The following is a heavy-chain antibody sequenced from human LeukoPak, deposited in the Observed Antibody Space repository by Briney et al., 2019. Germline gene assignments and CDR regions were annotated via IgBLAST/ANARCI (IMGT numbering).Heavy chain of an antibody. J-gene: IGHJ5*02. CDR2: IIPILGIA. CDR1: GGTFSSYA. D-gene: IGHD6-6*01. V-gene: IGHV1-69*04. CDR3: ARVWDQGQLVPGGYNWFDP. Sequence: SVKVSCKASGGTFSSYAISWVRQAPGQGLEWMGRIIPILGIANYAQKFQGRVTITADKSTSTAYMELSSLRSEDTAVYYCARVWDQGQLVPGGYNWFDPWGQGTLVTVSS.